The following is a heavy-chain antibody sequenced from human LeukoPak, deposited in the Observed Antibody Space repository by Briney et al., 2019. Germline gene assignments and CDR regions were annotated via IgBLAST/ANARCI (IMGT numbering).Heavy chain of an antibody. Sequence: PSETLSLTCSVSGGSVSSYYWNWIRQPPGKGLEWIGFFYHSGGTHYNPSLKSRVTISIDTSKSQVSLNLNSVTAADTAVYYCARGYSSGWNGRVAFDPWGQGTLVTVSS. CDR3: ARGYSSGWNGRVAFDP. J-gene: IGHJ5*02. V-gene: IGHV4-59*02. CDR1: GGSVSSYY. D-gene: IGHD6-25*01. CDR2: FYHSGGT.